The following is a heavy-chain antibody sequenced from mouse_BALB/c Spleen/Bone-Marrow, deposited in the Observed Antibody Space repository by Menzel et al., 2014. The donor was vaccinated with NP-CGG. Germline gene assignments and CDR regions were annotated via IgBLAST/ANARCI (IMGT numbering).Heavy chain of an antibody. CDR2: ISSGGSYT. CDR3: TKLLRLRKYFDV. D-gene: IGHD1-2*01. CDR1: GFTLSRYN. Sequence: EVKLMESGGGLVKPGGSLKLSCAASGFTLSRYNMSWVRQTPGKRLEWVATISSGGSYTYYLDSVKGRFTISRDNAENTLYLQMSSLKSEDTAMYYCTKLLRLRKYFDVWGAGTTVTVSS. V-gene: IGHV5-6-4*01. J-gene: IGHJ1*01.